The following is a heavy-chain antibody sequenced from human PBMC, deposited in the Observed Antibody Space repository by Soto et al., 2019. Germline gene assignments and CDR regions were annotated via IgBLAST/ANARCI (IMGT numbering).Heavy chain of an antibody. Sequence: VQLLESGGGLVQPGGSLRLSCAASGSTFTSYAMSWVRQAPGKGLAWVSAISGSGGSTYYADSVKGRFTISRDNSKNTLYLQMNSLRGEDTAVYYCAKPPINSGWASWGQGTLVTVSS. V-gene: IGHV3-23*01. CDR3: AKPPINSGWAS. J-gene: IGHJ4*02. CDR1: GSTFTSYA. CDR2: ISGSGGST. D-gene: IGHD5-12*01.